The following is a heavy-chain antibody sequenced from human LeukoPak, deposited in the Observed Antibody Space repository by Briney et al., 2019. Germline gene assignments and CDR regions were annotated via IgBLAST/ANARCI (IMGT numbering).Heavy chain of an antibody. J-gene: IGHJ4*02. CDR3: ARGPDRSGFDY. Sequence: SGGSLRLSCAASGFTFSSYTMHWVRQAPGKGLEWVAVISYDLSNKYYADSVKGRFTISRDNSKNTLYLQMNNLRAEDTAVYYCARGPDRSGFDYWGQGALVTVSS. CDR1: GFTFSSYT. D-gene: IGHD3-10*01. CDR2: ISYDLSNK. V-gene: IGHV3-30-3*01.